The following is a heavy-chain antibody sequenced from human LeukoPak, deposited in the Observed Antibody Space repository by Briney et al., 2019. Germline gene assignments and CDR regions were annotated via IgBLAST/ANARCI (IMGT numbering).Heavy chain of an antibody. D-gene: IGHD5-18*01. V-gene: IGHV4-34*01. CDR2: INHSGST. J-gene: IGHJ4*02. CDR3: ARDAAYGYDRFYF. Sequence: PSETLSLTCAVYGGSFSGYYWSWIRQPPGKGLEWIGEINHSGSTNYNPSLKSRVTISVDTSKNQFSLKLSSVTAPDTAVYYCARDAAYGYDRFYFWGQGTQVTVSS. CDR1: GGSFSGYY.